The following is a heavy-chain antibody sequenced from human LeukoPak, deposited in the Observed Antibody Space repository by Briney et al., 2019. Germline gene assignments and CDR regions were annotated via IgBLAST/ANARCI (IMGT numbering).Heavy chain of an antibody. Sequence: SESLSLTCTVSGGSISRYYWSWIRQPPGKGLEWIGYISYSGSTSYNPSLKSRVTISVDTSKNQFSLKLNSMTATDTAVYYCARHSGRYYDNYDYWGQGTLVTVSS. J-gene: IGHJ4*02. D-gene: IGHD1-26*01. CDR1: GGSISRYY. V-gene: IGHV4-59*08. CDR3: ARHSGRYYDNYDY. CDR2: ISYSGST.